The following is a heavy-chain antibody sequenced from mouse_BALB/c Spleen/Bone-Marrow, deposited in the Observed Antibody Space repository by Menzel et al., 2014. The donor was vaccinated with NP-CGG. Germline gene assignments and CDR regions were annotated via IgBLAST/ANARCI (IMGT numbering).Heavy chain of an antibody. CDR1: GFTFSDFY. D-gene: IGHD2-10*02. Sequence: EVMLVESGGGLVQSGDSLRLSCATSGFTFSDFYMEWVRQPPGKRLEWIAASRNKAKHYTTEYSASVKGRFIVSRDTSQSILYLQMNALRAEDTAIYYCARDVGYGNYFVYWGQGTLVTVSA. V-gene: IGHV7-1*02. CDR2: SRNKAKHYTT. CDR3: ARDVGYGNYFVY. J-gene: IGHJ3*01.